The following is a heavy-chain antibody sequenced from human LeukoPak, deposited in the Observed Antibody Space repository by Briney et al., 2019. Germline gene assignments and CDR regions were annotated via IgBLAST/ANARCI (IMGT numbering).Heavy chain of an antibody. CDR1: GFTFSSYG. D-gene: IGHD4-17*01. Sequence: GGSLRLSCAASGFTFSSYGMHWVRQAPGKGLEWVSVISYDGSNKYYADSVKGRFTISRDNSKNMLYLQMNSLRAEDTAVYYCAKPYGDRSYYFDYWGQGTLVTVSS. CDR2: ISYDGSNK. J-gene: IGHJ4*02. V-gene: IGHV3-30*18. CDR3: AKPYGDRSYYFDY.